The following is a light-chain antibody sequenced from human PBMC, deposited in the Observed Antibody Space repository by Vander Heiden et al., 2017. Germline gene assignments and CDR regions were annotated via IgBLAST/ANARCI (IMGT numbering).Light chain of an antibody. Sequence: GSPGQSITISCTGTSNDVGGYDYVSWYQQHPGKAPKFMIYDVSNRPSGVSNRFSGSKPGNTASLTISGLQAEDEADYYCSSYTSSSTLLFGGGTKLTVL. J-gene: IGLJ2*01. CDR3: SSYTSSSTLL. CDR2: DVS. CDR1: SNDVGGYDY. V-gene: IGLV2-14*04.